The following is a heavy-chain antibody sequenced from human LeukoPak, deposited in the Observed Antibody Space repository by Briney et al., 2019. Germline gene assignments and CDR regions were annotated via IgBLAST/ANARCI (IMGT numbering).Heavy chain of an antibody. V-gene: IGHV3-23*01. CDR1: GFTFSSYA. D-gene: IGHD4-17*01. CDR2: ISGSGGST. J-gene: IGHJ4*02. Sequence: GGSLRLSCAASGFTFSSYAMSWVRQAPGKGLEWVSGISGSGGSTYYADSVKGRFTISRDNSKNTLYLQMNSLRAEDTAVYYCAKDFGDFGFSTHFDYWGQGTLVTVSS. CDR3: AKDFGDFGFSTHFDY.